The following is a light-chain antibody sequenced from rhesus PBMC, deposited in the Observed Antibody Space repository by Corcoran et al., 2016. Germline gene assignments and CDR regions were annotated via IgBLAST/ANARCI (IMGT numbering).Light chain of an antibody. CDR2: AAS. CDR1: QDISND. V-gene: IGKV1-33*01. CDR3: QQRNTGPRT. J-gene: IGKJ1*01. Sequence: DIQMTQSPSSLSASVGDKVTITCRASQDISNDVAWYQQKPGKAPKLLIYAASSLPSGVPSRFSGSGSGADFTLTISGLQPEGFAVDYCQQRNTGPRTFGQGTKVEIK.